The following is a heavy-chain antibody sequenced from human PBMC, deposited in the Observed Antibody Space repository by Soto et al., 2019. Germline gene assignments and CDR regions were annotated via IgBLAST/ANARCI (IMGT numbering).Heavy chain of an antibody. CDR1: GFTFSSHS. CDR3: ARETEEAFDI. CDR2: ISGSSRSI. V-gene: IGHV3-21*01. J-gene: IGHJ3*02. D-gene: IGHD2-21*02. Sequence: EVQLVESGGGLVKPGESLRLSCAGSGFTFSSHSMNWVRQAPGKGLEWVSSISGSSRSIYYADSVKGRFTISRDNAKGSLSLQMNSLRAEDTAVYFCARETEEAFDIWGQGTMVTVSS.